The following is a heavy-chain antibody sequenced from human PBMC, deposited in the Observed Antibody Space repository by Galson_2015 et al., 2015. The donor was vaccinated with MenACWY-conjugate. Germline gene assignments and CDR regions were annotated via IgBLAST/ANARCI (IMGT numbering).Heavy chain of an antibody. D-gene: IGHD3-3*01. CDR3: AREGNDYDFWSTYYYYFDY. V-gene: IGHV3-30-3*01. CDR2: ISEDGNNK. J-gene: IGHJ4*02. Sequence: GKGLEWVAVISEDGNNKNYADSVKGRFTITRDNSKNTLYLQMNTLRAEDTAAYYCAREGNDYDFWSTYYYYFDYWGQGTLVTVSS.